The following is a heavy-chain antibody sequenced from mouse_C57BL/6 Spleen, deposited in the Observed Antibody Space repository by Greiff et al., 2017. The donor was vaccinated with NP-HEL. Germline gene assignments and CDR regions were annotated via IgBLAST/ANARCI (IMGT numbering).Heavy chain of an antibody. D-gene: IGHD1-1*01. CDR2: IDPSDSYT. J-gene: IGHJ2*01. V-gene: IGHV1-69*01. CDR1: GYTFTSYW. CDR3: ARLTTVVATADY. Sequence: QVQLQQPGAELVMPGASVKLSCKASGYTFTSYWMHWVKQRPGQGLEWIGEIDPSDSYTNYNQKFKGKSTLTVDKSSSTSYMQLSSLTSEDSAFYFCARLTTVVATADYWVQGTTLTVSS.